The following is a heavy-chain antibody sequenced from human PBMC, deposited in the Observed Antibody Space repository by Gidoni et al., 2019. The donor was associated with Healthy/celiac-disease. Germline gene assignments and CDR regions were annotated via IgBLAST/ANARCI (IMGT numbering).Heavy chain of an antibody. Sequence: QVQLQESGPGLVKPSETLSLTCTVSGGSISSYYWSWIRQPAGKGLEWIGRIYTSGSTNYNPSLKSRVTMSVDTSKNQFSLKLSSVTAADTAVYYCARVYCGGDCYIRWFDPWGQGTLVTVSS. D-gene: IGHD2-21*01. V-gene: IGHV4-4*07. J-gene: IGHJ5*02. CDR2: IYTSGST. CDR3: ARVYCGGDCYIRWFDP. CDR1: GGSISSYY.